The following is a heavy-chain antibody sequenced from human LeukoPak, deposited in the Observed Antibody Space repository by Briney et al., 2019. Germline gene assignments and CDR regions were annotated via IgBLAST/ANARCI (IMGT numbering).Heavy chain of an antibody. D-gene: IGHD6-6*01. J-gene: IGHJ4*02. CDR1: GFTFGGSA. CDR2: ISWNSGST. V-gene: IGHV3-9*03. Sequence: GRCLRLSCAASGFTFGGSAMHWVRQLPGKGLEWVSSISWNSGSTYYADSVKGRFTISRDNARSSLYLQMNSLRVEDMALYYCAKATGYSGSYEPLDYWGQGTLVTVSS. CDR3: AKATGYSGSYEPLDY.